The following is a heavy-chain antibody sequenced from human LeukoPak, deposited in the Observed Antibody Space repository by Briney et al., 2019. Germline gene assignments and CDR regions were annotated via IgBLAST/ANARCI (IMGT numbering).Heavy chain of an antibody. CDR1: GGSISSYY. D-gene: IGHD4-17*01. J-gene: IGHJ5*02. V-gene: IGHV4-59*01. CDR2: IYYSGST. CDR3: ARDYADWFDP. Sequence: SETLSLTCTVSGGSISSYYWSWIRQPPGKGLEWIGYIYYSGSTNYNPSLKSRITISVDTSKNQFSLKLSSVTAADTAVYYCARDYADWFDPWGQGTLVTVSS.